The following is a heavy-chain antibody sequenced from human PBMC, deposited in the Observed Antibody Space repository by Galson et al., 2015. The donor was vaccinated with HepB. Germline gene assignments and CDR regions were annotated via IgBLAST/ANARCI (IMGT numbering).Heavy chain of an antibody. Sequence: SLRLSCAASGFTFSGYSVNWVRQAPGKGLEWVSYISRSGNTLYYADSVKGRFTISRDNAKNSLYLQMNSLRVEDTAVYYCAREGYTYTDFWGQGILVTVSS. D-gene: IGHD5-18*01. CDR2: ISRSGNTL. CDR3: AREGYTYTDF. J-gene: IGHJ4*02. V-gene: IGHV3-48*01. CDR1: GFTFSGYS.